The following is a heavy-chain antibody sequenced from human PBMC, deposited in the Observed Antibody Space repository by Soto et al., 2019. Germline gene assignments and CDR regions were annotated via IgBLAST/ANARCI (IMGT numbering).Heavy chain of an antibody. CDR2: IDSNGGT. D-gene: IGHD3-10*01. J-gene: IGHJ6*02. Sequence: SGTVSLTGTVSDDSSSLYKLGWFRQPPGRRLEWIGYIDSNGGTSYNPSLQSRVTISIDTSTKQFFLKLSSVTAADTAVYYCVRQGFGRLHGLVDVWGQGTTVS. CDR1: DDSSSLYK. CDR3: VRQGFGRLHGLVDV. V-gene: IGHV4-59*08.